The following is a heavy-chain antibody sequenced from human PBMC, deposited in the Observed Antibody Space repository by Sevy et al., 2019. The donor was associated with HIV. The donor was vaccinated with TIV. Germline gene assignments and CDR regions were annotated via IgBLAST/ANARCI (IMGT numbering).Heavy chain of an antibody. J-gene: IGHJ4*02. CDR2: ISYDGSNK. Sequence: GGSLRLSCAASGFTFSSYAMHWVRQAPGKGLEWVAVISYDGSNKYYADSVKGRFTISIDNSKNTLSLQMNSLRAEDTAVYYCARDSVAARPSAFFFDYWGQGTLVTVSS. CDR1: GFTFSSYA. D-gene: IGHD6-6*01. V-gene: IGHV3-30-3*01. CDR3: ARDSVAARPSAFFFDY.